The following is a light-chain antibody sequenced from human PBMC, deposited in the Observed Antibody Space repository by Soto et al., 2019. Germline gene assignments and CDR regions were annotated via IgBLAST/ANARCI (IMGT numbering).Light chain of an antibody. CDR1: QSISSW. CDR3: QQYNSFPWT. V-gene: IGKV1-5*01. CDR2: DAS. Sequence: GDRVTITCRASQSISSWLAWYQQKPGKAPKLLIYDASSLESGVPPRFNGSRSETEFTLTIRNLQPDDFATYYCQQYNSFPWTFGLGTKV. J-gene: IGKJ1*01.